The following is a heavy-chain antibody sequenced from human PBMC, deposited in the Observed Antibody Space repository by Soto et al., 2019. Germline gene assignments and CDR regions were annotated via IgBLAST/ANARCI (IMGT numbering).Heavy chain of an antibody. D-gene: IGHD3-16*01. CDR2: ISSSSSYI. J-gene: IGHJ6*02. CDR1: GFTFSSYS. CDR3: ATPPGGGGMDV. Sequence: EVQLVESGGGLVQPGGSLRLSCAASGFTFSSYSMNWVRQAPGKGLEWVSSISSSSSYIYYADSVKGRFTISRDNAKNSLYLQMNSLRAEDTAVYYCATPPGGGGMDVWGQGTTVTVSS. V-gene: IGHV3-21*01.